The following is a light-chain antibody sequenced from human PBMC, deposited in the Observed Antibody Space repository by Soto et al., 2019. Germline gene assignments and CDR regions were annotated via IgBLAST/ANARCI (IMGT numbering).Light chain of an antibody. V-gene: IGLV2-11*01. CDR3: CSYAGSYTYV. CDR2: DVS. J-gene: IGLJ1*01. CDR1: SSDVGGYNY. Sequence: QSVLTQPRSVSGSPGQSVTISCTGTSSDVGGYNYVSWYQQHPGKAPKLMIYDVSKRPSGVPDRFSGSKSGNTASLTISGHQAEDEADYYCCSYAGSYTYVFGTGTKLTVL.